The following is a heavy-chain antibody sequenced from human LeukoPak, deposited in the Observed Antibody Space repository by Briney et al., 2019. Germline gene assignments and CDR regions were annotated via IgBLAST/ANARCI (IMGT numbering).Heavy chain of an antibody. D-gene: IGHD2-15*01. J-gene: IGHJ4*02. CDR1: GFTFDDYC. CDR2: ITSNGA. CDR3: IKEATPGGGDY. Sequence: SLRLSCSASGFTFDDYCMHWVRPAPEKGLEWVSGITSNGAGYADSVKGRFTISRDNAKKYLYLQMNSLRPEDTALYFCIKEATPGGGDYWGQGTLVTVSS. V-gene: IGHV3-9*01.